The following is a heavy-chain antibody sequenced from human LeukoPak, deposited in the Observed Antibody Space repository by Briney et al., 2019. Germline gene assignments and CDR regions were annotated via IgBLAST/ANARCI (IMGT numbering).Heavy chain of an antibody. CDR2: IYYSGST. CDR3: ARHRYSGYGDWFDP. J-gene: IGHJ5*02. Sequence: SETLSLTCTVSGGSISSYYWSWIRQPPGKGLEWIGYIYYSGSTNYNPSLKSRVTISVDTSKNQFSLKLSSVTAADTAVYYCARHRYSGYGDWFDPWGQGTLVTVSS. CDR1: GGSISSYY. V-gene: IGHV4-59*08. D-gene: IGHD5-12*01.